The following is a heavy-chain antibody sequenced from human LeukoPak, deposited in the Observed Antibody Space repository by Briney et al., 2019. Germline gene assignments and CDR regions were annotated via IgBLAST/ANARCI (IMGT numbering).Heavy chain of an antibody. CDR1: GGPISSYY. D-gene: IGHD6-19*01. Sequence: NTSETLSLTCTVSGGPISSYYWSWIRQPAGKGLEWIGRINTSGSTNYNPSLKSRVTMSVDTSKNQFSLKLSSVTAADTAVYYCARGQYSSGWYNYYYMDVWGKGTTVTVSS. CDR2: INTSGST. V-gene: IGHV4-4*07. J-gene: IGHJ6*03. CDR3: ARGQYSSGWYNYYYMDV.